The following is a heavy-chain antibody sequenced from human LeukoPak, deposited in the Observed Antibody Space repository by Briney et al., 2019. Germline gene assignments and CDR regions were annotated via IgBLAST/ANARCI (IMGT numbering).Heavy chain of an antibody. Sequence: GGSLRLSCGASEFSLRSYSMDWVRQAPGKGLEWVSHINSGSSTIYYADSVKGRFTISRQCRELTVSAHEQPESRDTAVYYCARVLLERPGIDSFDMWGQGTMVTVSS. CDR2: INSGSSTI. V-gene: IGHV3-48*01. J-gene: IGHJ3*02. CDR3: ARVLLERPGIDSFDM. D-gene: IGHD1-1*01. CDR1: EFSLRSYS.